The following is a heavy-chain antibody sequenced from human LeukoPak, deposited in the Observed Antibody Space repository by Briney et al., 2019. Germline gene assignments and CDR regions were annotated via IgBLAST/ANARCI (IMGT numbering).Heavy chain of an antibody. V-gene: IGHV4-4*03. J-gene: IGHJ4*02. CDR3: ARDVRYCSSTSCYSLFNY. CDR2: IYHSGST. D-gene: IGHD2-2*01. Sequence: MAPETLSLTCAVSGGSISSSNWWSWVRQPPGKGLEWIGEIYHSGSTNYNPSLKSRVTISVDKSKNQFSLKLSSVTAADTAVYYCARDVRYCSSTSCYSLFNYWGQGTLVTVSS. CDR1: GGSISSSNW.